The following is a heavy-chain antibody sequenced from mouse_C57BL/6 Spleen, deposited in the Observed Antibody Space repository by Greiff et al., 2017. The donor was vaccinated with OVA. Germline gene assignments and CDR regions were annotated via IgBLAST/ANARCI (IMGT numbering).Heavy chain of an antibody. D-gene: IGHD1-1*01. CDR3: ARDYGSRGVFDY. Sequence: QVQLKQPGAELVKPGASVKMSCKASGYTFTSYWITWVKQRPGQGLEWIGDIYPGSGSTNYNEKFKSKATLTVDTSSSTAYMQLSSLTSEDSAVYYCARDYGSRGVFDYWGQGTTLTVSS. CDR1: GYTFTSYW. V-gene: IGHV1-55*01. J-gene: IGHJ2*01. CDR2: IYPGSGST.